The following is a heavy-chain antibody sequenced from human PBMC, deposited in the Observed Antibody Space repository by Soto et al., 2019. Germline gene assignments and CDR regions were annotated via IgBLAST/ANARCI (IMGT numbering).Heavy chain of an antibody. CDR1: GFTFRGYA. V-gene: IGHV3-23*01. CDR2: ISGSGGST. D-gene: IGHD3-22*01. Sequence: PGGSLRLSCAASGFTFRGYAMNWVRQAPGKGLEWVSAISGSGGSTYYADSVKGRFTISRDNSKNTLYLQMNSLRAEDTAVYYCAKDPDSSGYYFDYWGQGTLVTVSS. CDR3: AKDPDSSGYYFDY. J-gene: IGHJ4*02.